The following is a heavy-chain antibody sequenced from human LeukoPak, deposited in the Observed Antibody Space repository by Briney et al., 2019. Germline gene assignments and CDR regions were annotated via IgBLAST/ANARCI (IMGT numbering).Heavy chain of an antibody. CDR1: GYTFTSYG. Sequence: GASVKVSCKASGYTFTSYGISWVRQAPGQGLEWMGWISAYNGNTNYAQKFQGRVTMTRDTSISTAYMELSRLRSDDTAVYYCARDRDAFDIWGQGTMVTVSS. V-gene: IGHV1-18*01. J-gene: IGHJ3*02. CDR3: ARDRDAFDI. CDR2: ISAYNGNT.